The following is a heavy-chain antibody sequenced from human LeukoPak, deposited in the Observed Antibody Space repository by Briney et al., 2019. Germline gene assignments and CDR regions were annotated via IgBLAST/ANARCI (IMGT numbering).Heavy chain of an antibody. CDR2: IIPIFGTA. Sequence: SVKVSCKASGGTFSSYAISWVRQAPGQGLEWMGGIIPIFGTANYAQKFQGRVTITADKSTSTAYMELSSLRSEDTAVYYCARDWMVRGATAFDIWGQGTMVTVSS. J-gene: IGHJ3*02. V-gene: IGHV1-69*06. D-gene: IGHD3-10*01. CDR3: ARDWMVRGATAFDI. CDR1: GGTFSSYA.